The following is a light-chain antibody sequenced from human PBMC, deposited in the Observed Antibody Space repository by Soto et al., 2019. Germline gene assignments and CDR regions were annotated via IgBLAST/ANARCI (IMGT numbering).Light chain of an antibody. CDR1: HRMSSL. V-gene: IGKV1-39*01. J-gene: IGKJ1*01. Sequence: DIQMTQSPSSLSASVGDRVTITCPASHRMSSLLNWYQQKPGKAPKLLIYATSNLQSGVPSRFSGGGSGTDYSLTIGSLQPEDFATYYCQQSYSTPRTFGQGTKVDIK. CDR2: ATS. CDR3: QQSYSTPRT.